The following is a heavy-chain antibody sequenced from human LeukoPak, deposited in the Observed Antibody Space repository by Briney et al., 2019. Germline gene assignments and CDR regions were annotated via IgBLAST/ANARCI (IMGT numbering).Heavy chain of an antibody. CDR2: INPNSGGT. D-gene: IGHD3-22*01. V-gene: IGHV1-2*02. CDR1: GYTFTGYY. J-gene: IGHJ4*02. CDR3: ARRTSNADYYDSSGYYNWYYFDY. Sequence: ASVTVSCKASGYTFTGYYMHWVRQAPGQGLEWMGWINPNSGGTNYAQKFQGRVTMTRDTSISTAYMELSRLRSDDTAVYYCARRTSNADYYDSSGYYNWYYFDYWGQGTLVTVSS.